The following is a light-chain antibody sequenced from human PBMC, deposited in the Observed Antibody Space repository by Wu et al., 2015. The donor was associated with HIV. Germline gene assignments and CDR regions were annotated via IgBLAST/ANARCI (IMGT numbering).Light chain of an antibody. J-gene: IGKJ2*04. CDR1: QNISIF. CDR2: AAS. Sequence: DIQMTQSPSSLSASVGDRVTITCRAGQNISIFLNWYQQKPGKAPQLLIYAASTLQSGVPSRFSGSGFGTDFTLTISSLQPEDFAAYCCQQSYSSPRSFGQGTKVEIK. CDR3: QQSYSSPRS. V-gene: IGKV1-39*01.